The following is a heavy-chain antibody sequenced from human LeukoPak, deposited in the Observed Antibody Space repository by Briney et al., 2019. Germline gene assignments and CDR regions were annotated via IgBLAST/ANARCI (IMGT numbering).Heavy chain of an antibody. Sequence: SETLSLTCTVSGGSISSYYWSWIRQPPGKGLEWIGYIYYSGSTNYNPSLKGRVTMSVDTSKNQISLKLSSVTAADTAVYYCASGLVRSRSISNHYYFDYWGQGTLVTVSS. CDR2: IYYSGST. V-gene: IGHV4-59*08. D-gene: IGHD2/OR15-2a*01. CDR1: GGSISSYY. CDR3: ASGLVRSRSISNHYYFDY. J-gene: IGHJ4*02.